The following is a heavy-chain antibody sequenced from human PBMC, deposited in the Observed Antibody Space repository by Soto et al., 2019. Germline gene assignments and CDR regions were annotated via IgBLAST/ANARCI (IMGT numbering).Heavy chain of an antibody. Sequence: GGSLRLSCAASGFTFSSYAMSWVHQAPGKGLEWVSAISGSGGSTYYADSVKGRFTISRDNSKNTLYLQMNSLRAEDTAVYYCAKKGRIPGIMDWGQGTLVTVCS. CDR1: GFTFSSYA. D-gene: IGHD3-16*01. CDR2: ISGSGGST. V-gene: IGHV3-23*01. CDR3: AKKGRIPGIMD. J-gene: IGHJ4*02.